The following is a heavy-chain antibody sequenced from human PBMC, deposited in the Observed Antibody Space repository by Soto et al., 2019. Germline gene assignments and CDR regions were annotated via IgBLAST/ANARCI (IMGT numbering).Heavy chain of an antibody. D-gene: IGHD3-10*01. V-gene: IGHV4-39*01. J-gene: IGHJ6*03. CDR1: GGSISSSSYY. CDR3: ARLSGYYGSGSYSQDKGSRYYYYYYMDV. Sequence: SETLSLTCTVSGGSISSSSYYWGWIRQPPGKGLEWIGSIYYSGSTYYNPSLKSRVTISVDTSKNQFSLKLSSVTAADTAVYYCARLSGYYGSGSYSQDKGSRYYYYYYMDVWGKGTTVTVSS. CDR2: IYYSGST.